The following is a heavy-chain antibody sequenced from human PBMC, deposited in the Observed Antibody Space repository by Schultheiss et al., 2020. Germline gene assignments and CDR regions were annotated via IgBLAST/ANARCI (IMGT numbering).Heavy chain of an antibody. D-gene: IGHD3-10*01. Sequence: SETLSLTCAVYGGSFSGYYWSWIRQPPGKGLEWIGYIYHSGSTYYNPSLKSRVTISVDRSKNQFSLKLSSVTAADTAVYYCARRRLLCYFDYWGQGTLVTVSS. CDR2: IYHSGST. CDR1: GGSFSGYY. J-gene: IGHJ4*02. V-gene: IGHV4-34*01. CDR3: ARRRLLCYFDY.